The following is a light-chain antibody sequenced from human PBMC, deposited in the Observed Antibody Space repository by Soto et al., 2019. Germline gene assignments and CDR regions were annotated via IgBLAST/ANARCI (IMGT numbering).Light chain of an antibody. CDR1: QSFSSY. CDR2: DAS. V-gene: IGKV3-11*01. Sequence: EIVLTQSPATLSLSPGERATLSCRASQSFSSYLAWYQQKPGQAPRLLIYDASNRATGIPARFSGSGSGTDFTLTISSREPEDFAVYYCQQRSKWPPYTFGQGTKLEIK. CDR3: QQRSKWPPYT. J-gene: IGKJ2*01.